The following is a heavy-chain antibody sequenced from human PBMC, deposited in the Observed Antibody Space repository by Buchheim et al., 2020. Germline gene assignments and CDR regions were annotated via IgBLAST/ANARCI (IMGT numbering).Heavy chain of an antibody. J-gene: IGHJ2*01. Sequence: EVQLLESGGGLVQPGGSLRLSCAASGFTFSNYAMNWVRQAPGKGLEWVSTISGSGGITYYADSVKGRFTISRDNSENTLCLQMNSLRAEDTALYYCAKGLTFDLWGRGTL. CDR3: AKGLTFDL. D-gene: IGHD1-20*01. CDR2: ISGSGGIT. CDR1: GFTFSNYA. V-gene: IGHV3-23*01.